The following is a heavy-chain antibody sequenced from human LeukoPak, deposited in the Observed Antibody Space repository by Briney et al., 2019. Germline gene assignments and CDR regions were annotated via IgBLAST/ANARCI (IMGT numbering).Heavy chain of an antibody. Sequence: SETLSLTCTVSGGSISSHYCSWIRQPAGKGLEWIGYIYYSGTTNYNPSLKSRVTISVDTSKNQSSLKLSSVTAADTAVYYCVKESYSRCFDYWGRGTLVTVSS. CDR3: VKESYSRCFDY. CDR1: GGSISSHY. V-gene: IGHV4-59*11. CDR2: IYYSGTT. J-gene: IGHJ4*02. D-gene: IGHD4-11*01.